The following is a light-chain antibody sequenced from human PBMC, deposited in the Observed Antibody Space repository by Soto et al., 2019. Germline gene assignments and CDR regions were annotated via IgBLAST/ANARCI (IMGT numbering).Light chain of an antibody. J-gene: IGKJ5*01. V-gene: IGKV1-5*01. Sequence: DIQMTQSPSTLSASVGDRVTITCRASQTISSPLSWYQQKPGKVPELLIYATSRLQSGVPSRFSGSGSGTEFTLTISSLQPDDFATYYCQQYNSYSITFGQGTRLEIK. CDR2: ATS. CDR3: QQYNSYSIT. CDR1: QTISSP.